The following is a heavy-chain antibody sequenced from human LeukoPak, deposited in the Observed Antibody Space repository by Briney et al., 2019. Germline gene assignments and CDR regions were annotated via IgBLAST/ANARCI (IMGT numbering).Heavy chain of an antibody. V-gene: IGHV1-8*01. CDR1: GYTFTSYD. CDR3: ARVTSRYSYGPRNPFDI. CDR2: MNPNSGNT. Sequence: ASVTVSCTASGYTFTSYDINWVRQATGQGLEWMGWMNPNSGNTGYAQKFQGRVTMTRNTSISTAYMELSSLRSEDTAVYYCARVTSRYSYGPRNPFDIWGQGTMVTVSS. D-gene: IGHD5-18*01. J-gene: IGHJ3*02.